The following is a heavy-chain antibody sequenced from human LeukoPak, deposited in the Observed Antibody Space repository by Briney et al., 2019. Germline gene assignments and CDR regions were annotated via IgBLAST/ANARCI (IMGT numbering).Heavy chain of an antibody. J-gene: IGHJ4*02. Sequence: GGSLRLSCAASGFTFSSYAMHWVRQAPGKGLEWVTIISSDGSNKYYADSVKGRFTISRDNSKNTLYLQMNSLRAEDTAVYYCAREPHSGSLDYWGQGTLVTVSS. D-gene: IGHD3-10*01. CDR2: ISSDGSNK. V-gene: IGHV3-30*04. CDR3: AREPHSGSLDY. CDR1: GFTFSSYA.